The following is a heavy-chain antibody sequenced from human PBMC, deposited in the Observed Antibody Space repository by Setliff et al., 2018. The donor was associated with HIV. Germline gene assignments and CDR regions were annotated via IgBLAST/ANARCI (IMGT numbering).Heavy chain of an antibody. V-gene: IGHV1-3*03. J-gene: IGHJ4*02. CDR1: GYTFTTYP. CDR2: LNAGKGDT. Sequence: GASVKVSCKASGYTFTTYPLHWVRQAPGQSLEWMGWLNAGKGDTKFSQEFQGRITINWDTSASTAYLELRSLRSEDTAVYYCARGALLAVFDFDHWGQGTMVTVSS. D-gene: IGHD2-8*02. CDR3: ARGALLAVFDFDH.